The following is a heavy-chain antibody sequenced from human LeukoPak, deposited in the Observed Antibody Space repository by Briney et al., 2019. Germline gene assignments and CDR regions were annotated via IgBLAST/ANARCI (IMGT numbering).Heavy chain of an antibody. CDR1: GGTFSSYA. D-gene: IGHD5-18*01. Sequence: GASVKVSCKASGGTFSSYAISWVRQAPGQGLEWMGRIIPILGIANYAQKFQGRVTITADKSTSTAYMELSSLRSEDTAVYYCARDQADTAMVNFDYWGQGTLVTVSS. CDR3: ARDQADTAMVNFDY. CDR2: IIPILGIA. J-gene: IGHJ4*02. V-gene: IGHV1-69*04.